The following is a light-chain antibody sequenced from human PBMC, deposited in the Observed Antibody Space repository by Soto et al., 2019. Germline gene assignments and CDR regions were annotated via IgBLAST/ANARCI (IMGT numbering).Light chain of an antibody. CDR2: GAS. J-gene: IGKJ4*01. Sequence: EIVMTQSPATLSVSPGERATLSCRASQSVSSNLAWYQQKPGQAPRLLIYGASTRATGIPARFSGRGSWTEFTLTISSLPSEDFAVYYCQQYNNWPPLTLGGGTKVQL. CDR3: QQYNNWPPLT. V-gene: IGKV3-15*01. CDR1: QSVSSN.